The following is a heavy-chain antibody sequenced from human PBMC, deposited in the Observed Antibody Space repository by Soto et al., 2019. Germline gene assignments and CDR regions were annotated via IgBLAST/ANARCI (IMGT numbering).Heavy chain of an antibody. CDR2: ISGSGGST. J-gene: IGHJ4*02. CDR1: EFTFSSYA. Sequence: EVQLLESGGGLVQPGGSLRLSCAAPEFTFSSYAMSWVRQAPGKGLEWVSAISGSGGSTYYADSVKGRFTISRDNSKNTLSLQMNGLRAEDTAVYYCAKLGTYYFDRYFDYWGQGTLVTVSS. D-gene: IGHD3-22*01. CDR3: AKLGTYYFDRYFDY. V-gene: IGHV3-23*01.